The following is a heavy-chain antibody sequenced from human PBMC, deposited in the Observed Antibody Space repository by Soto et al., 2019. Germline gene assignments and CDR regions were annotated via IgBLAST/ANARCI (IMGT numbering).Heavy chain of an antibody. CDR1: GGTFSSYA. Sequence: SVKVSCKASGGTFSSYAISWVRQAPGQGLEWMGGIIPIFGTANYAQKFQGRVTITADKSTSTAYMELSSLRSEDTAVYYCARATSYGSGSYYKRSWFDPWGQGTLVTVSS. V-gene: IGHV1-69*06. J-gene: IGHJ5*02. CDR2: IIPIFGTA. D-gene: IGHD3-10*01. CDR3: ARATSYGSGSYYKRSWFDP.